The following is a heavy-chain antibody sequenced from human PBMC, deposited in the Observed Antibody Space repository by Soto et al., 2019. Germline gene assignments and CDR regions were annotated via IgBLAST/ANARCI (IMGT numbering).Heavy chain of an antibody. CDR3: VGDVSGGREI. CDR2: IDPAGSRT. Sequence: EVQLVESGGGLFQPGGSLRLSCVASGFSLSSYWVHWVRQAPGKGLVWVSRIDPAGSRTNSADSVQGRFIVSRDNAENMVYLHVNSLRAEDTAVYYCVGDVSGGREIWGQGTMVTVSS. D-gene: IGHD2-15*01. CDR1: GFSLSSYW. J-gene: IGHJ3*02. V-gene: IGHV3-74*01.